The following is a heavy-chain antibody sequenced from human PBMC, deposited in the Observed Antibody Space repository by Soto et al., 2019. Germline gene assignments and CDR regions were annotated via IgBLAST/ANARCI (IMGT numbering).Heavy chain of an antibody. D-gene: IGHD3-16*01. Sequence: SLRLSCAASGFRFDEYNIHWVRQAPGKGLEWVSLITWNGANTYYADSVKGRFTISRDGTTKSVSLQMTSLKREDTGLYYCARETLSYGSALDVWGQGTTVTVSS. CDR2: ITWNGANT. CDR3: ARETLSYGSALDV. V-gene: IGHV3-43*01. CDR1: GFRFDEYN. J-gene: IGHJ6*02.